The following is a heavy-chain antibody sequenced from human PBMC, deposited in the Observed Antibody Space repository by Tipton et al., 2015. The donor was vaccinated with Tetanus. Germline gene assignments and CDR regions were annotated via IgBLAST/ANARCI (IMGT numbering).Heavy chain of an antibody. CDR2: ISYDGSNK. J-gene: IGHJ4*02. Sequence: QLVQSGGGVVQPGRSLRLSCAASGFTFSSYGMHWVRQAPGKGLEWVAVISYDGSNKYYADSVKGRFTISRDNSKNTLYLQMNSLRAEDTAVYYCAKDQGVVVPAVSYYCDYWGQGTLVTVSS. CDR3: AKDQGVVVPAVSYYCDY. D-gene: IGHD2-2*01. CDR1: GFTFSSYG. V-gene: IGHV3-30*18.